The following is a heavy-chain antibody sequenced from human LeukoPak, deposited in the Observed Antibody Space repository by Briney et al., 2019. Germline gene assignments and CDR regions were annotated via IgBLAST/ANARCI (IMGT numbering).Heavy chain of an antibody. CDR1: GYTFTDYY. J-gene: IGHJ5*02. CDR3: ARAGAVVDNWSDP. V-gene: IGHV1-18*04. CDR2: ISGYNGKT. Sequence: ASVKVSCKASGYTFTDYYLHWVRQAPGQGLEWMGWISGYNGKTKYAQKLQDRVTMTTDTSTTTAYMELRSLRSDDTAVYYCARAGAVVDNWSDPWGQGTLVTVSS. D-gene: IGHD2-15*01.